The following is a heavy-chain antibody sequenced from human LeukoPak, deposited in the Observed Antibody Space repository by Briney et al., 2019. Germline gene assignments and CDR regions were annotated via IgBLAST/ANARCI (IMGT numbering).Heavy chain of an antibody. CDR2: ISYDGSNK. J-gene: IGHJ4*02. D-gene: IGHD3-3*01. Sequence: GGSLRLSCAASGFTFSSYGMDWVRQAPGKGLEWVAVISYDGSNKYYADSVKGRFTISRDNSKNTLYLQMNSLRAEDTAVYYCAKEGRVSDYDFWSGYDYWGQGTLVTVSS. V-gene: IGHV3-30*18. CDR1: GFTFSSYG. CDR3: AKEGRVSDYDFWSGYDY.